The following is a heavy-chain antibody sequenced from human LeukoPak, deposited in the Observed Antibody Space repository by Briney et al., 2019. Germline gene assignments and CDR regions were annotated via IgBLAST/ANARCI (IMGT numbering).Heavy chain of an antibody. V-gene: IGHV3-48*03. CDR1: GFTFSSYE. Sequence: GGSLRLSCAASGFTFSSYEMNWVRQAPGKGLEWVSYSSSSGSTIYYADSVKGRFTISRDNAKNSLYLQMNSLRAEDRAVYYCASPLHSSGSLWGQGTLVTVSS. CDR3: ASPLHSSGSL. D-gene: IGHD3-22*01. J-gene: IGHJ4*02. CDR2: SSSSGSTI.